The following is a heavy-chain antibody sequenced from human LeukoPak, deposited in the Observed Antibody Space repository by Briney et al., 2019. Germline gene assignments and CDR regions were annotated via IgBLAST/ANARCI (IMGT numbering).Heavy chain of an antibody. V-gene: IGHV3-23*01. CDR3: AKVLWFGELRDAFDV. J-gene: IGHJ3*01. CDR1: GFTFSTYG. CDR2: ISGSGGST. D-gene: IGHD3-10*01. Sequence: GGSLRLSCAASGFTFSTYGMSWVRQAPGKGLEWVSAISGSGGSTYCADSVKGRFTISRDNSMNTLYLQMNSLRAEDTAVYYCAKVLWFGELRDAFDVWGQGTMVSVSS.